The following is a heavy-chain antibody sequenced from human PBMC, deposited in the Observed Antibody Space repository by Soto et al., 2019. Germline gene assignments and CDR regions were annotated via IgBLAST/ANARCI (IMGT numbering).Heavy chain of an antibody. D-gene: IGHD4-17*01. J-gene: IGHJ4*02. V-gene: IGHV4-34*01. CDR1: GGSFSGYY. Sequence: SETLSLTCAVYGGSFSGYYWSWIRQPPGKGLEWIGEINHSGSTNYNPSLKSRVTISIDTSKTQFSLKLNSVTAADTAVYFCGGQDYGAKGYYFENWGQGALVTVSS. CDR3: GGQDYGAKGYYFEN. CDR2: INHSGST.